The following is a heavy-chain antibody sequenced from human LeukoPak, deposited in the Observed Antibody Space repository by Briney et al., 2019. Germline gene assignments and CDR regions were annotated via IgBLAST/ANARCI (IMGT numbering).Heavy chain of an antibody. D-gene: IGHD4-17*01. CDR3: ARTFQAPSYGDSDSRTKYPYSMDV. CDR2: IYHGGRT. J-gene: IGHJ6*02. Sequence: SQTLSLTCAVSGASIDAAGYSWNWIRQAPGKDLEWIGNIYHGGRTSYKSSLKSRVTISVDTSKNHFSLKLTSVTAADTAVYYCARTFQAPSYGDSDSRTKYPYSMDVWGQGTMVAVSS. CDR1: GASIDAAGYS. V-gene: IGHV4-30-2*01.